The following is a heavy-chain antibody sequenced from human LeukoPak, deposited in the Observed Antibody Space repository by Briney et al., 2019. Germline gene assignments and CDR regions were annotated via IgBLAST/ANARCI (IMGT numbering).Heavy chain of an antibody. CDR3: ARVSRGGTPYIVGPFDP. V-gene: IGHV4-39*07. J-gene: IGHJ5*02. D-gene: IGHD2-15*01. Sequence: SETLSLPCTVSGGSISSSSYYWGWIRQPPGKGLEWIGSIYYRGRSYYNPALKRRVTISVDTSKNQFSLKLSSVTAADTAVYYCARVSRGGTPYIVGPFDPWGQGTLVTVSS. CDR2: IYYRGRS. CDR1: GGSISSSSYY.